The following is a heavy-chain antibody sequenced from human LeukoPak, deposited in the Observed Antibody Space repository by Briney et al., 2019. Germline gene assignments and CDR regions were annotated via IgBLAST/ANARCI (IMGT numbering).Heavy chain of an antibody. V-gene: IGHV4-59*01. J-gene: IGHJ4*02. CDR3: AREGEVEDSYAYKLAYYFDY. D-gene: IGHD5-18*01. CDR2: IYYSESI. Sequence: SETLSLTCTVSGGSISSYYWSWIRQPPGKGLEWIGYIYYSESINYNPSLKSRVTISIDTSKNPISLKLSSVTAADTAVYYCAREGEVEDSYAYKLAYYFDYWGQGTLVTVSS. CDR1: GGSISSYY.